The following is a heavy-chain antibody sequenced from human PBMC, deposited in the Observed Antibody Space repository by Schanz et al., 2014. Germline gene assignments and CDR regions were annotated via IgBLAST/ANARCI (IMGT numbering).Heavy chain of an antibody. D-gene: IGHD3-9*01. V-gene: IGHV3-48*04. CDR1: GFAFSVYG. Sequence: VQLVESGGGVVQSGRSLRLSCAASGFAFSVYGMHWVRQAPGKGLEWVSGISGSGGSTYYADSVKGRFTISRDNAKNSLYLQMNSLRAEDTAVYYCARDSRPNYDFLTAYYSIDYWGQGTLVTVSS. J-gene: IGHJ4*02. CDR3: ARDSRPNYDFLTAYYSIDY. CDR2: ISGSGGST.